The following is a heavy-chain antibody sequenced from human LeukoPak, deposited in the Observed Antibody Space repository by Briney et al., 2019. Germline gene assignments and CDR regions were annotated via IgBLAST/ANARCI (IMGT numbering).Heavy chain of an antibody. J-gene: IGHJ3*02. CDR1: GYTFTGYY. D-gene: IGHD2-15*01. V-gene: IGHV1-2*02. CDR3: ARARGVVVAARNDAFDI. CDR2: INPNSGGT. Sequence: ASVKVSCKASGYTFTGYYIHWVRHAPGQRLEWMGWINPNSGGTSYAQRFQGRVTLTRDTSISSAYIEIKSLGSDDTAVYYCARARGVVVAARNDAFDIWGQGTMVTVSS.